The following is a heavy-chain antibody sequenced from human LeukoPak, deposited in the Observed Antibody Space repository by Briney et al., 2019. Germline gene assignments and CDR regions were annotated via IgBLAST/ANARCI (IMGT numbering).Heavy chain of an antibody. CDR1: GFTFSTFY. Sequence: PGGSPRLSCAASGFTFSTFYMSWVRQAPGKGLEWVSYISGSGDYTLYATSVKGRFTISRGNANESAYLEMSNLRAEDTAVYYCRSVPFGYGMDVWGQGTTVIVSS. V-gene: IGHV3-11*03. J-gene: IGHJ6*02. D-gene: IGHD3-3*01. CDR3: RSVPFGYGMDV. CDR2: ISGSGDYT.